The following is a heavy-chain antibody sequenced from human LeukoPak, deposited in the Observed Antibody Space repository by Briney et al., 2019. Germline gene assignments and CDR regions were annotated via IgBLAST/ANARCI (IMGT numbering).Heavy chain of an antibody. D-gene: IGHD2-15*01. Sequence: GGSLRLSCAASGFTFDDYGMSWVRQAPGKGLEWVSGINWNGGSTGYADSVKGRFTISRDNAKNSLYLQMNSLRAEDTAVYYCAKRGYSRGGTCFSHDAFDIWGQGTMVTVSS. J-gene: IGHJ3*02. CDR2: INWNGGST. CDR3: AKRGYSRGGTCFSHDAFDI. V-gene: IGHV3-20*04. CDR1: GFTFDDYG.